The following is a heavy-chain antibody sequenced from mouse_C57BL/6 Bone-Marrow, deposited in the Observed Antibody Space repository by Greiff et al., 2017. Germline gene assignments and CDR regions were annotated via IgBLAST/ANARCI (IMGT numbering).Heavy chain of an antibody. CDR3: ARQGYYGPYAMDY. V-gene: IGHV5-12*01. J-gene: IGHJ4*01. CDR1: GFTFSDYY. Sequence: EVQVVESGGGLVQPGGSLKLSCAASGFTFSDYYMYWVRQTPEKRLEWVADISNGGGSTYYPDTVKGRFTISRDNAKNTLYLQLSRLKSEDTAMYYCARQGYYGPYAMDYWGQGTSVTVSS. D-gene: IGHD1-1*01. CDR2: ISNGGGST.